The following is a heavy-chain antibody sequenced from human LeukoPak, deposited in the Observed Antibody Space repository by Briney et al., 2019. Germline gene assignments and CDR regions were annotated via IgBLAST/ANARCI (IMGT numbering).Heavy chain of an antibody. Sequence: ASVKVSCKASAYTFTFYYMHWVRQAPGQGLEWMGWINPNSGGTNYAQKFQGRVTMTRDTSISTAYMELSRLRSDDTAVYYCARVPYYYDSNYFDYWGQGTLVTVSS. CDR3: ARVPYYYDSNYFDY. CDR1: AYTFTFYY. CDR2: INPNSGGT. J-gene: IGHJ4*02. D-gene: IGHD3-22*01. V-gene: IGHV1-2*02.